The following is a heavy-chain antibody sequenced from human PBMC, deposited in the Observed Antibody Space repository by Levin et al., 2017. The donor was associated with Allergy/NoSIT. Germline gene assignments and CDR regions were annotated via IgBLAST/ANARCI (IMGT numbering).Heavy chain of an antibody. V-gene: IGHV4-30-2*01. Sequence: MASETLSLTCAVSGGSISSGGYSWSWIRQPPGKGLEWIGNIYLSGSTNDNPSLKSRVTMSVDRSKNQFSLKLSYVTAADTAVYDCARVAGYSYGYYFDYWGAKTLVTVSS. CDR2: IYLSGST. CDR3: ARVAGYSYGYYFDY. D-gene: IGHD5-18*01. CDR1: GGSISSGGYS. J-gene: IGHJ4*02.